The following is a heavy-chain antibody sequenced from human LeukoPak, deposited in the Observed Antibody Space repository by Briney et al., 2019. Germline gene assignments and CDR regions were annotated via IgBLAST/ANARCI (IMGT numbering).Heavy chain of an antibody. V-gene: IGHV1-46*01. Sequence: ALVKVSCKASGYTFTTYSINWVRQAPGQGLEWMGIINPSGGSTTYAQKFQGRVTMTRDTSTSTVHMELSRLRSEDTAVYYCARELISGDWTWDIWGQGTMVTVSS. D-gene: IGHD1-20*01. CDR1: GYTFTTYS. CDR2: INPSGGST. J-gene: IGHJ3*02. CDR3: ARELISGDWTWDI.